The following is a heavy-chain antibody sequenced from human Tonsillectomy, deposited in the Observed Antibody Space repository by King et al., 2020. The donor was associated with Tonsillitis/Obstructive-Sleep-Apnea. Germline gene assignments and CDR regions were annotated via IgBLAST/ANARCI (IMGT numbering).Heavy chain of an antibody. D-gene: IGHD2-2*01. CDR2: IYHSGST. CDR1: GGSIRSSNW. V-gene: IGHV4-4*02. J-gene: IGHJ3*02. Sequence: PLQESGPGLVKPSGTLSLTCAVSGGSIRSSNWWSWVRQPPGKGLEWIGKIYHSGSTDYNPSLTSRVPISVDKSKNHFSLRLSSVTAADTAVYYCARGYCSSPSCHGDDAFDIWGQGTMVTVSS. CDR3: ARGYCSSPSCHGDDAFDI.